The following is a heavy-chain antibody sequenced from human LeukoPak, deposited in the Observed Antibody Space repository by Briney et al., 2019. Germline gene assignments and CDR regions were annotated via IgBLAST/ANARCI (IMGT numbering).Heavy chain of an antibody. CDR2: IDHSGIT. CDR3: ARRPRGGVPAAYNWFDP. CDR1: GGTFTNYY. Sequence: SETLSLTCGVYGGTFTNYYWSWIRQPPGKGLEWIGEIDHSGITNYNSSLKSRVTISGDTSKNQFSLNLTSVTAADTAIYYCARRPRGGVPAAYNWFDPWGQGTLVSVSS. D-gene: IGHD6-13*01. V-gene: IGHV4-34*01. J-gene: IGHJ5*02.